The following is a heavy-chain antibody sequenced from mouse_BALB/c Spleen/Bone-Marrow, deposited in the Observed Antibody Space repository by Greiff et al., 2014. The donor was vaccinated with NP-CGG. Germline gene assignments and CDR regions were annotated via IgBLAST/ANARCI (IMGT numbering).Heavy chain of an antibody. CDR3: ARLGYYGYFDY. V-gene: IGHV4-1*02. J-gene: IGHJ2*01. CDR2: INPDSSTI. Sequence: EVQRVESGGGLVQPGGSLKLSCAASGFDFGRYWMSWVRQAPGKGLEWIGEINPDSSTINYTPSLKDKFIISRDNAKNTLYLQMSKVRSEDTALYYCARLGYYGYFDYWGQGTTLTVSS. D-gene: IGHD2-3*01. CDR1: GFDFGRYW.